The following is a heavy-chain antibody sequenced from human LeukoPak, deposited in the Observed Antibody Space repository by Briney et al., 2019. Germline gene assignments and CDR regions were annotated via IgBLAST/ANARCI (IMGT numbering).Heavy chain of an antibody. CDR2: IYYSGST. Sequence: PSETPSLTCTVSGGSISSSSYYWGWIRQPPGKGLEWIGSIYYSGSTYYNPSPKSRVTISVDTSKNQFSLKLSSVTAADTAVYYCASYPSGSYYGGYYFDYWGQGTLVTVSS. CDR3: ASYPSGSYYGGYYFDY. CDR1: GGSISSSSYY. J-gene: IGHJ4*02. V-gene: IGHV4-39*01. D-gene: IGHD1-26*01.